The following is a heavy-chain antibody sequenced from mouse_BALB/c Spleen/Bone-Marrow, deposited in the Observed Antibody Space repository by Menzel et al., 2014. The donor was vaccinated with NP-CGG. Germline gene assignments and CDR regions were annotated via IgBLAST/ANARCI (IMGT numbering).Heavy chain of an antibody. CDR2: VNPYNGGT. CDR3: ARGGYRDY. D-gene: IGHD2-2*01. Sequence: VQLQQSGPELVKPGASVKMSCKASGYTFTDYYMDWVKQSHGESFEWIGRVNPYNGGTSYNQKLKGKATLTVDKSSTTAYMELNSLTSEDSAVYYCARGGYRDYWGQGTTLTVSS. V-gene: IGHV1-19*01. CDR1: GYTFTDYY. J-gene: IGHJ2*01.